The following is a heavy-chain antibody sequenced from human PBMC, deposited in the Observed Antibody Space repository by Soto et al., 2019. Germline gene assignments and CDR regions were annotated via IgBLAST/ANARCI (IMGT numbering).Heavy chain of an antibody. J-gene: IGHJ3*02. Sequence: PGGSLRLSCAASGFTFSNAWMNWVRQAPGKGLEWVGRIKSKTDGGTTDYAAPVKGRFTISRDDSKNTLYLQMNSLKTEDTAVYYCAKDRDYYDSRGYYYTTTPFDIWGQGTMVTVSS. CDR3: AKDRDYYDSRGYYYTTTPFDI. D-gene: IGHD3-22*01. CDR1: GFTFSNAW. CDR2: IKSKTDGGTT. V-gene: IGHV3-15*07.